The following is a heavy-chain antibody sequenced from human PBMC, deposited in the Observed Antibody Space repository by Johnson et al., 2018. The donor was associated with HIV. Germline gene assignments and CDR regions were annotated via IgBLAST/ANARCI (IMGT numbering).Heavy chain of an antibody. V-gene: IGHV3-53*01. CDR1: GFTVSRNY. Sequence: VQLVESGGGLIQPGGSLRLSCAASGFTVSRNYMSWVRQAPGKGLEWVSVIYSGGSTYYADSVKGRFTSSRDNSKNTLYLQMNSLRAGDTAVYYCAKSPGGSGRAGGAFDIWGQGTMVTVSS. CDR3: AKSPGGSGRAGGAFDI. D-gene: IGHD2-15*01. J-gene: IGHJ3*02. CDR2: IYSGGST.